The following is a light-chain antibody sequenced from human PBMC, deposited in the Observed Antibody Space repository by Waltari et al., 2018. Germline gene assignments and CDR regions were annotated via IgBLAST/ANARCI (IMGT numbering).Light chain of an antibody. J-gene: IGLJ1*01. CDR2: ENN. CDR1: NPNIASNY. Sequence: QSVLTQPPSVSAAPGQKVNITCSGRNPNIASNYVSWYQQLPGTAPKLLIYENNKRPSGIPGRFFASKFGTSATLGIAGLQSGDEADYYCATWDNSLSAGVFGPGTKVAVL. V-gene: IGLV1-51*02. CDR3: ATWDNSLSAGV.